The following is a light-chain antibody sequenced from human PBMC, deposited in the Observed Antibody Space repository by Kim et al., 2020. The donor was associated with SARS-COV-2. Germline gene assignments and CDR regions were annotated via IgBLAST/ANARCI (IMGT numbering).Light chain of an antibody. V-gene: IGLV1-47*02. CDR3: AVWDGSLGGRV. CDR2: CNS. J-gene: IGLJ3*02. Sequence: GQGMTISLTGSGNNIGSKNVHWYQQMPGPAPELLIYCNSERPSGVPERFSGSNSGNSATLTISGVGSEDEADYYCAVWDGSLGGRVFGGGTQLTVL. CDR1: GNNIGSKN.